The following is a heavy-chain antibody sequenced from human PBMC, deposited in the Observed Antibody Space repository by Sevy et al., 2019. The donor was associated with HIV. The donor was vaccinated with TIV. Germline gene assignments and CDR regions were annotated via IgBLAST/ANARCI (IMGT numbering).Heavy chain of an antibody. J-gene: IGHJ4*02. D-gene: IGHD1-26*01. V-gene: IGHV3-23*01. CDR1: GFTFSSYA. CDR2: ISGSGGST. CDR3: AKPPLEWELFDY. Sequence: GGSLRLSCAASGFTFSSYAMSWVRQAPGKGLEWVSAISGSGGSTYYADSVKGRFTISRDNSKNTQYLQMNSLRAEDTAVYYCAKPPLEWELFDYWGQGTLVTVSS.